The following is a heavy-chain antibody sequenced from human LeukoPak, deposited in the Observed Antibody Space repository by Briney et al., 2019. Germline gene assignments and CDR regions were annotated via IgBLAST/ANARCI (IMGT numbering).Heavy chain of an antibody. Sequence: EGSLRLSCAASGFTFSSYAMSWVRQAPGKGLEWVSAISGSGGSTYYADSVKGRFTISRDNSKNTLYLQMNSLRAEDTAVYYCAKDGTSSWYVSAPCWGQGTLVTVSS. D-gene: IGHD6-13*01. CDR2: ISGSGGST. CDR1: GFTFSSYA. J-gene: IGHJ4*02. V-gene: IGHV3-23*01. CDR3: AKDGTSSWYVSAPC.